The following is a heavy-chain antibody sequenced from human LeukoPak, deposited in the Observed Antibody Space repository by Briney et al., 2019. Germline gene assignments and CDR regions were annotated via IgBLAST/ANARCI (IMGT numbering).Heavy chain of an antibody. D-gene: IGHD3-22*01. CDR3: ARLDYYDSSGYRGDY. Sequence: KPSETLSLTCAVSGYSISSGYYWGWIRQPPGKGLEWIGSIYHSGSTYYNPSLKSRVTISVDTSKNQFSLKLSSVTAADTAVYYCARLDYYDSSGYRGDYWGQGTLVTASS. V-gene: IGHV4-38-2*01. CDR2: IYHSGST. J-gene: IGHJ4*02. CDR1: GYSISSGYY.